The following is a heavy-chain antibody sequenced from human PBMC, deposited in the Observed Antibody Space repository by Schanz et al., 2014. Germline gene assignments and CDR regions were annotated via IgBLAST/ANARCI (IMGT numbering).Heavy chain of an antibody. CDR2: ISYDGSNK. J-gene: IGHJ4*02. CDR3: ARCRNTNWYWCDY. D-gene: IGHD2-8*02. V-gene: IGHV3-30*03. CDR1: GFTFRSYG. Sequence: ASGFTFRSYGMHWVRQAPEKGLEWVAVISYDGSNKYYADAVKGRFTISRDNSKNTLYLQMNSQRDEDTDVYYCARCRNTNWYWCDYWGEGTLDNVAA.